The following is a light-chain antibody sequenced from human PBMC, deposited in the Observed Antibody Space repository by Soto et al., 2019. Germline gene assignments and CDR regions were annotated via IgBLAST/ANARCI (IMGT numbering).Light chain of an antibody. CDR3: QQYSSSRT. Sequence: EIVLTQSPGTLSLSPGERATLYCRASQSVSSNHLAWYQQKPGQAPRLLIYGGSSRATGIPVRFSGSGSETDFTLTITRLEPEDFAMYYCQQYSSSRTFGQGTNVDIK. CDR1: QSVSSNH. V-gene: IGKV3-20*01. J-gene: IGKJ1*01. CDR2: GGS.